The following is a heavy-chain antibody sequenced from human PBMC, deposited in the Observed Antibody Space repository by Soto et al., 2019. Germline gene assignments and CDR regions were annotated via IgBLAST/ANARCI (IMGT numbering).Heavy chain of an antibody. CDR2: INHSGST. J-gene: IGHJ5*02. Sequence: PSETLSLTCAVYGGSFSGHYWSWIRQPPGKGLEWIGEINHSGSTNYNPSLKSRVTISVDTSKNQFSLKLTSVIAADTAVYYCARGFALTEGVDRGAPDKYYLDPCGRGALVTVSS. V-gene: IGHV4-34*01. CDR1: GGSFSGHY. CDR3: ARGFALTEGVDRGAPDKYYLDP. D-gene: IGHD1-26*01.